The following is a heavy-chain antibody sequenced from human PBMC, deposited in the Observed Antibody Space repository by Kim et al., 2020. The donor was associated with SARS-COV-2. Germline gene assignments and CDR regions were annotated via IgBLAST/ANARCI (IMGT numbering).Heavy chain of an antibody. J-gene: IGHJ4*02. D-gene: IGHD6-13*01. CDR1: GYTFTSYY. V-gene: IGHV1-46*01. CDR3: ARDKWSTRYQYSSSWYVADY. CDR2: INPSGGST. Sequence: ASVKVSCKASGYTFTSYYMHWVRQAPGQGLEWMGIINPSGGSTSYAQKFQGRVTMTRDTSTSTVYMELSSLRSEDTAVYYCARDKWSTRYQYSSSWYVADYWGQGTLVAVSS.